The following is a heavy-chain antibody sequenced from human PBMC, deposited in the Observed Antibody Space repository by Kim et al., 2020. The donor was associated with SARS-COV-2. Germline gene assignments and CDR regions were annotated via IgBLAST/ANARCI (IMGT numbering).Heavy chain of an antibody. V-gene: IGHV3-23*01. J-gene: IGHJ4*02. CDR2: IGGGGGTT. CDR3: AKRPNYNSNWYSFEF. CDR1: GFTFSSYA. D-gene: IGHD6-13*01. Sequence: GGSLRLSCAVSGFTFSSYAMSWVRQAPGKGLEWVSVIGGGGGTTFYADSVKGRFTISRDNSKNTLYLQMNSLRAEDTAVYYCAKRPNYNSNWYSFEFWGQGTLVTVSS.